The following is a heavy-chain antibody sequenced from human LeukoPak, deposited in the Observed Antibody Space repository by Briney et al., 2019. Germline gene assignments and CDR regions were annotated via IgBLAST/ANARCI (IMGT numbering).Heavy chain of an antibody. J-gene: IGHJ5*02. D-gene: IGHD3-10*01. CDR1: GGSISSGGYY. CDR3: ARTGSAYYYGSGSYDNWFDP. CDR2: IYYSGST. Sequence: KPSETLSLTCTVSGGSISSGGYYWSWIRQHPGKGLEWIGYIYYSGSTYYNPSLKSRVTISVDTSKNQFSLKLSSVTAADTAVYYCARTGSAYYYGSGSYDNWFDPWGQGTLVTVSS. V-gene: IGHV4-31*03.